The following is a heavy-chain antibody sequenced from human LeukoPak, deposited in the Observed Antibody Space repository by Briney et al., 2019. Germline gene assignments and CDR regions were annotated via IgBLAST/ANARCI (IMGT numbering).Heavy chain of an antibody. V-gene: IGHV4-59*01. CDR3: ARRKWELDHDAFDI. Sequence: NPSETLSLTCTVSGGSISSYYWSWIRQPPGKGLEWIGYIYYSGSTNYNPSLKSRVTISVDTSKNQFSLKLSSVTAADTAVYYCARRKWELDHDAFDIWGQGTMVTVSS. J-gene: IGHJ3*02. CDR2: IYYSGST. D-gene: IGHD1-26*01. CDR1: GGSISSYY.